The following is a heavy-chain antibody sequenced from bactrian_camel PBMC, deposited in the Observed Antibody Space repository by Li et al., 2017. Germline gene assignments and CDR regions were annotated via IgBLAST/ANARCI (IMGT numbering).Heavy chain of an antibody. CDR3: AKRNLGGVISGAFDY. V-gene: IGHV3S26*01. D-gene: IGHD3*01. CDR1: GYTNSRYC. CDR2: IDSDGST. Sequence: HVQMVESGGDSVQAGGSLRLSCKSSGYTNSRYCMGWFRQAPGKEREGVAFIDSDGSTSYADSVKGRFTISRDNAKNTLYLQLSSLKTEDTAMYYCAKRNLGGVISGAFDYWGRGTQVTVS. J-gene: IGHJ4*01.